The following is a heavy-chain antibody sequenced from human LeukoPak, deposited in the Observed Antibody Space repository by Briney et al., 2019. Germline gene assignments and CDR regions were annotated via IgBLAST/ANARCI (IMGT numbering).Heavy chain of an antibody. Sequence: SETLSLTCAVYGGSFSGDYWSWVRQPPGKGREWIGEINHSGSTNYNPSLKSRVTVSVDTSKNQFSLKLSSVTAADTAVYYCARETDGDYFDYWGQGTLVTVSS. V-gene: IGHV4-34*01. CDR3: ARETDGDYFDY. J-gene: IGHJ4*02. CDR2: INHSGST. D-gene: IGHD4-17*01. CDR1: GGSFSGDY.